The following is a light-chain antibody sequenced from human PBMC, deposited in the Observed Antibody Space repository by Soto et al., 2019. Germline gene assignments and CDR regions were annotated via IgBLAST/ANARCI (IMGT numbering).Light chain of an antibody. J-gene: IGKJ5*01. CDR1: QSVLYSSNNKNY. Sequence: DFVMTQSPDSLAVSLGDRSTINCSSSQSVLYSSNNKNYLAWYQQKPGQPPRLLIYGSASRAAGIPDRFSGSGSGTDFTLTISSLEPEDFAVYYCHQYVTSPITFGQGTRLEIK. CDR3: HQYVTSPIT. V-gene: IGKV4-1*01. CDR2: GSA.